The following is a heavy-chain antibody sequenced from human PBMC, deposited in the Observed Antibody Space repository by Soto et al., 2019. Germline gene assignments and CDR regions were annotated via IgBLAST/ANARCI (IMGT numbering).Heavy chain of an antibody. CDR2: ISNSGGST. CDR3: AKFGNYYYYGMDV. D-gene: IGHD3-3*01. J-gene: IGHJ6*02. Sequence: EVQLLESGGGLVQPGGSLRLSCAASSFTFSSYPMSWVRQAPGKGLEWVSAISNSGGSTYYADSVKGRFTVSRDNSKNTLYLQMNSLRAEDTAVYYCAKFGNYYYYGMDVWGQGTTVTVSS. V-gene: IGHV3-23*01. CDR1: SFTFSSYP.